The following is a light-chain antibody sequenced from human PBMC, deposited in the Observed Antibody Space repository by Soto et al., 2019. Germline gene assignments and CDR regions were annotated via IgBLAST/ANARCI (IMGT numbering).Light chain of an antibody. CDR2: GAS. CDR1: QSVDIN. J-gene: IGKJ4*01. V-gene: IGKV3-15*01. Sequence: EIVLTQSPGTLSLSPGERATLSCRASQSVDINLAWYQQKPGQAPRLLIYGASTRATDMPGRFSGRGAGADFTLTISCLQSEDFATYYCQQYYSYRLTFGGGTKVDIK. CDR3: QQYYSYRLT.